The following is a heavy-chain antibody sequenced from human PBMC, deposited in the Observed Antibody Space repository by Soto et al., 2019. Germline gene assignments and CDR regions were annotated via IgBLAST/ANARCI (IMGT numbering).Heavy chain of an antibody. CDR3: ARDQPMATGRRPMDY. D-gene: IGHD5-12*01. J-gene: IGHJ4*02. Sequence: QVQLVQSGAEVKKPGSSVKVSCKASGGTFSSYAISWVRQAPGQGLEWMGGIIPIFGTANYAQKFQGRVTIHEDEPTSTAYMELSSLRSEDTAVYDCARDQPMATGRRPMDYWGQGTLVTVSS. V-gene: IGHV1-69*01. CDR2: IIPIFGTA. CDR1: GGTFSSYA.